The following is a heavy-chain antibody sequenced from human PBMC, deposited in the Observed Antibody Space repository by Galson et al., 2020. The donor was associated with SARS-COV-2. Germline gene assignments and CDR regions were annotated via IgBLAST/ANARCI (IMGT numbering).Heavy chain of an antibody. CDR1: GFTFSSFA. D-gene: IGHD3-10*01. Sequence: GGSLRLSCAASGFTFSSFAMSWVRQAPGKGLEWVSAISGSATSTYYAESVKGRFTISRDASRNTLYLQLNSLRAEDTAIYYCARLSQAHLEAVSAKVRIKFDSWGQGTLVTVSS. CDR3: ARLSQAHLEAVSAKVRIKFDS. V-gene: IGHV3-23*01. CDR2: ISGSATST. J-gene: IGHJ5*01.